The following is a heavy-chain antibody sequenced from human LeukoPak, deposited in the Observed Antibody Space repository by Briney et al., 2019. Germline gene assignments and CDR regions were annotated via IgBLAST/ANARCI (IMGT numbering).Heavy chain of an antibody. CDR2: IYPDDSDT. Sequence: GESLKISCKGSRDTFTGYWIAWVRQMPGKGLEWMGIIYPDDSDTRYSPSFQGQVTISADKSISTTYLQWSSLKASDTAMYYCARSQGYCSGGSCLQGDWFDPWGRGTLVTVSS. J-gene: IGHJ5*02. CDR3: ARSQGYCSGGSCLQGDWFDP. CDR1: RDTFTGYW. V-gene: IGHV5-51*01. D-gene: IGHD2-15*01.